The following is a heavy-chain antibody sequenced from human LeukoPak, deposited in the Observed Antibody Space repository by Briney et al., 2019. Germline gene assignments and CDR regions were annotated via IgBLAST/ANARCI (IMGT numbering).Heavy chain of an antibody. D-gene: IGHD2-2*01. CDR3: AKDLVVAVMIGHYYFYGMDV. V-gene: IGHV3-23*01. CDR1: GFTFSSFA. Sequence: PGGSLRLSCAASGFTFSSFAMSWVRQPPGKGLEWVSGISGSGTSTYYGGSVKGRFSISRDNSKNTLYLQLNSLRAEDTAMYYCAKDLVVAVMIGHYYFYGMDVWGQGTTVTVSS. J-gene: IGHJ6*02. CDR2: ISGSGTST.